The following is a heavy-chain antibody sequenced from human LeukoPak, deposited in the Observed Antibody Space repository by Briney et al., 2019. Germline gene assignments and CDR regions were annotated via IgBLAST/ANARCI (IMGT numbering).Heavy chain of an antibody. Sequence: SETLSLTCAVYGGSFSGYYWSWIRQPPGKGLEWIGEINHSGSTNCNPSLKSRVTISVDTSKNQFSLKLSSVTAADTAVYYCARVGNWNYVSLNWFDPWGQGTLVTVSS. CDR2: INHSGST. V-gene: IGHV4-34*01. J-gene: IGHJ5*02. D-gene: IGHD1-7*01. CDR3: ARVGNWNYVSLNWFDP. CDR1: GGSFSGYY.